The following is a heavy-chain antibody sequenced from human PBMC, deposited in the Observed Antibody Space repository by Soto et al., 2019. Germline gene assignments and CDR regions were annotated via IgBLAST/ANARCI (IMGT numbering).Heavy chain of an antibody. Sequence: GGSLRLSCAASGFTFSSYGMHWVRQAPGKGLEWVAVIWYDGNNKYYTDSVKGRFTISRDNSKNTLYLQMNSLRAEDTAVYYCARDPGSSWYPIDYWGQGTLVTV. CDR2: IWYDGNNK. J-gene: IGHJ4*02. CDR3: ARDPGSSWYPIDY. D-gene: IGHD6-13*01. V-gene: IGHV3-33*01. CDR1: GFTFSSYG.